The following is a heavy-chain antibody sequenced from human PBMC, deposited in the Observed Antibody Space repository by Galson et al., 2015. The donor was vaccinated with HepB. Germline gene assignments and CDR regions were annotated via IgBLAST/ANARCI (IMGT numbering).Heavy chain of an antibody. V-gene: IGHV4-31*03. CDR1: GGSISSSSYY. J-gene: IGHJ6*03. D-gene: IGHD2-2*02. CDR2: IYYSGST. Sequence: TLSLTCTVSGGSISSSSYYWGWIRPHPGKGLEWIGYIYYSGSTYYNPSLKSRVTISVDTSKNQLSLKLSSVTAADTAVYYCARVDADTVVVPAAIGVNYYYYMDVWGKGTTVTVSS. CDR3: ARVDADTVVVPAAIGVNYYYYMDV.